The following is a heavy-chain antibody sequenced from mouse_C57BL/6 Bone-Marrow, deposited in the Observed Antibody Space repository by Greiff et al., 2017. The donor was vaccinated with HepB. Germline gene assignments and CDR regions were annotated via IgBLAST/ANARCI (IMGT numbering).Heavy chain of an antibody. V-gene: IGHV1-15*01. Sequence: VQLQQSGAELVRPGASVTLSCKASGYTFTDYEMHWVKQTPVHGLEWIGAIDPETGGTAYNQKFKGKAILTADKSSSTAYMELRSLTSEDSAVSYCKGVPFYFDYWGQGTTVTVSS. CDR2: IDPETGGT. J-gene: IGHJ2*01. CDR1: GYTFTDYE. CDR3: KGVPFYFDY.